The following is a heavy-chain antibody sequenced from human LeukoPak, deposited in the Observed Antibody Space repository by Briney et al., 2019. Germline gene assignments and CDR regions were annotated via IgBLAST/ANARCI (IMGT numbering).Heavy chain of an antibody. CDR2: IRYDGSNK. V-gene: IGHV3-30*02. Sequence: PGGSLRLSCAASGFTFSSYGMHWVRQAPGKGLEWVAFIRYDGSNKYYADSVKGRFTISRDNSKNTLYLQMNSLRAEDTAVYYCARDERYYFDSWGQGTLVTVSS. CDR1: GFTFSSYG. J-gene: IGHJ4*02. D-gene: IGHD6-25*01. CDR3: ARDERYYFDS.